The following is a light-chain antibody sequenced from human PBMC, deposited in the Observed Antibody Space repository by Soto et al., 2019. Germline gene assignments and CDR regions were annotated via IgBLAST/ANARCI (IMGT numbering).Light chain of an antibody. V-gene: IGKV1-5*01. J-gene: IGKJ1*01. CDR1: QSVSGW. CDR3: QQYETFSGT. Sequence: DIQMTQSPSTLSAPVGYTFTVTGRASQSVSGWLAWYQQKPGEAPKLLIYDASALPRGVPARFSGSGSGTKFTLTIASLQPDDFATYYCQQYETFSGTFGPGTKVDIK. CDR2: DAS.